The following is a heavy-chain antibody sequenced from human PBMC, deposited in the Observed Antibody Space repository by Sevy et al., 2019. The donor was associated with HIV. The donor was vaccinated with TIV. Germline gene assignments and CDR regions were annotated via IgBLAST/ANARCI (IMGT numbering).Heavy chain of an antibody. V-gene: IGHV3-7*01. Sequence: GGSLRLSCAASGFTFTDYWMTWVRRAPGKGLEWVAFINQDGGVEYYVDSVKGRFTISRDNAKNSLYLQMNSLRAEDTAVYYCARDVHRAFDYWGQGTLVTVSS. CDR1: GFTFTDYW. D-gene: IGHD6-6*01. CDR3: ARDVHRAFDY. CDR2: INQDGGVE. J-gene: IGHJ4*02.